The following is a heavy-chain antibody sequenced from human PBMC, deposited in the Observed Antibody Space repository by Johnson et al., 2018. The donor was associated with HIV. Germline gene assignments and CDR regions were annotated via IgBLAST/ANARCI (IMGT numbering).Heavy chain of an antibody. CDR3: ASTRLGAFDI. Sequence: VQLVESGGGLVQPGGSLRLSCAASGFSVSSKYMSWVRQAPGKGLEWVSVIYSGGSTFYADSVKGRFTIFRDNSGNTLYLEMDSLRVEDTAVYYCASTRLGAFDIWGRGTIVTVSS. D-gene: IGHD6-6*01. CDR2: IYSGGST. J-gene: IGHJ3*02. CDR1: GFSVSSKY. V-gene: IGHV3-66*01.